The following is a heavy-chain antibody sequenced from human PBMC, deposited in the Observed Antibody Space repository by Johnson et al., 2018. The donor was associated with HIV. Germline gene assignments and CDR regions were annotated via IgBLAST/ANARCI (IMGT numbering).Heavy chain of an antibody. Sequence: EVQLVESGGGLVKPGGSLRLSCAASGFTFSNAWMSWVRQAPGKGLAWVGRIKSKTDGGTTDYAAPVKGRFTISRDDSKNTLYLQMNSLKTEDTAVYYCTESGSYYPPDAFDIWGQGTMVTVSS. CDR1: GFTFSNAW. D-gene: IGHD1-26*01. CDR2: IKSKTDGGTT. J-gene: IGHJ3*02. CDR3: TESGSYYPPDAFDI. V-gene: IGHV3-15*01.